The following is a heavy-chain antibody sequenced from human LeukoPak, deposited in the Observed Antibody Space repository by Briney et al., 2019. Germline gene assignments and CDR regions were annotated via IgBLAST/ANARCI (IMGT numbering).Heavy chain of an antibody. CDR1: GFIVITND. Sequence: GGSLRLSCAASGFIVITNDMTWVRQAPGKGLEWVSVLYSDGNTKYADSVQGRFTISRDNSKNTLYLEMNSLSPDDTAVYYCARGVEPPAANTLAYWGQGTLVTVSS. CDR2: LYSDGNT. V-gene: IGHV3-53*01. CDR3: ARGVEPPAANTLAY. J-gene: IGHJ4*02. D-gene: IGHD2-2*01.